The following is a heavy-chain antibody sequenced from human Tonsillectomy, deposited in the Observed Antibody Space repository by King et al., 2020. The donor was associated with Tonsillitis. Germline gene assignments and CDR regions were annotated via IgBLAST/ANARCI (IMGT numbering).Heavy chain of an antibody. D-gene: IGHD3-9*01. J-gene: IGHJ4*02. CDR1: GGYISSGGYY. Sequence: VQLQESGPGLVKPSQTLSLTCTVSGGYISSGGYYWSWIRQHPGKGLEWIGYIYYSGSTYYNPSLKSRVTISVDTSKNQFSLKLSSVTAADTAVYYCARDSILTGYHTDYWGQGTLVTVSS. CDR2: IYYSGST. V-gene: IGHV4-31*03. CDR3: ARDSILTGYHTDY.